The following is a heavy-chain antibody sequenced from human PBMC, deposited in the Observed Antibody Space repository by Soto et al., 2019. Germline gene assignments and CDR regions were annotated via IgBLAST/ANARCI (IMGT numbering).Heavy chain of an antibody. CDR1: GFAFSTFS. CDR2: INVSGGDT. D-gene: IGHD6-13*01. J-gene: IGHJ4*02. Sequence: GGSLRLSCAASGFAFSTFSMTWVRQAPGKGLEWVAGINVSGGDTYYAESVRGRFTISRDNSKNTLFLHMSSLRVEDTAVYYCARYRREAVAGYTLDNWGQGILVTVSS. CDR3: ARYRREAVAGYTLDN. V-gene: IGHV3-23*01.